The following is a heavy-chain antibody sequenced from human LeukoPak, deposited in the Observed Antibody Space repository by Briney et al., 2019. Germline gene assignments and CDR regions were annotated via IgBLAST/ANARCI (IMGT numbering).Heavy chain of an antibody. CDR1: GGSFSGYY. CDR2: INHSGST. D-gene: IGHD5-18*01. J-gene: IGHJ4*02. Sequence: PSETLSLTCAVCGGSFSGYYWSWIRQPPGKGLEWIGEINHSGSTNYNPSLKSRVTISVDTSKNQFSLKLSSVTAADTAVYYCARGNSYGVDYWGQGTLVTVSS. V-gene: IGHV4-34*01. CDR3: ARGNSYGVDY.